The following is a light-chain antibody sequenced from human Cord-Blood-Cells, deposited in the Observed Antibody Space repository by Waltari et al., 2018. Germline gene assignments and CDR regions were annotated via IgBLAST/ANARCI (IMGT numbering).Light chain of an antibody. CDR1: SSDVGGFTL. V-gene: IGLV2-23*02. J-gene: IGLJ2*01. CDR3: CSYAGSVV. CDR2: EVS. Sequence: PLTQQPPVLGSPVKSIPLSYTATSSDVGGFTLVSWYQQHPGKAPKLMIYEVSKRPSAVSNRFSGSKSGNTASLTISGLQAEDEADYYCCSYAGSVVFGGGTKLTVL.